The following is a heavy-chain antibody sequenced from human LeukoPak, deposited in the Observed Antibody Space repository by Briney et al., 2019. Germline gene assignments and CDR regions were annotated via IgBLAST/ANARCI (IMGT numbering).Heavy chain of an antibody. V-gene: IGHV3-23*01. D-gene: IGHD3-22*01. J-gene: IGHJ4*02. Sequence: GGSLRLSCAASGFTFNSYAMTWVRQAPGKGLEWVSGISGNGGSTYYADSVKGRFTVSRDNSKNTLYLQMNSLRAEDTAVYYCAKYGGIWYYYDSSGYRPYYFDYWGQGTLVTVSS. CDR3: AKYGGIWYYYDSSGYRPYYFDY. CDR1: GFTFNSYA. CDR2: ISGNGGST.